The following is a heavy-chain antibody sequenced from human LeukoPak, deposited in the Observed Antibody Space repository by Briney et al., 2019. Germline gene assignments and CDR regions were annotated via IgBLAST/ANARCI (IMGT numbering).Heavy chain of an antibody. Sequence: GGSLRLSCAASGFTFNTFNMNWVRQAPGKGLEWVSSITSGGDYIYYADSVKGRFTTSRDNAKNSLSLQLNSLRVEDTPVYYCARGHYDVLAASYKWTPDYWGQGTLVTASS. J-gene: IGHJ4*02. D-gene: IGHD3-9*01. CDR3: ARGHYDVLAASYKWTPDY. CDR2: ITSGGDYI. V-gene: IGHV3-21*01. CDR1: GFTFNTFN.